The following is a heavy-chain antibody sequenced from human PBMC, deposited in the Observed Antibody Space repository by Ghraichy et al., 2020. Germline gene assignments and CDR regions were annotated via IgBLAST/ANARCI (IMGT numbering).Heavy chain of an antibody. CDR2: IGTAGDT. Sequence: GGSLRLSCAASGFTFSSYDMHWVRQAPGKGLEWVSAIGTAGDTYYPASLKSRFTISRENAKNSLYLQMNSLGAADTAVYYCARAGEDDAFDIWGQGKMVTVSS. V-gene: IGHV3-13*01. CDR1: GFTFSSYD. CDR3: ARAGEDDAFDI. D-gene: IGHD3-16*01. J-gene: IGHJ3*02.